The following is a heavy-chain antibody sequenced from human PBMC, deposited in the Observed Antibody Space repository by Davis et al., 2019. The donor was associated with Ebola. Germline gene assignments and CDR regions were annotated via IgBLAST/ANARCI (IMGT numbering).Heavy chain of an antibody. CDR1: GFNFGEYA. CDR3: TVTTVTTGSDY. V-gene: IGHV3-49*04. D-gene: IGHD4-11*01. CDR2: IRNKAYGGTT. Sequence: PGGSLRLSCTASGFNFGEYALTWVRQTPRKGLEWVGFIRNKAYGGTTEYAASVKGRFTISRDDSGNIAYLQMNSLKTEDTAVYYCTVTTVTTGSDYWGQGTLVTVSS. J-gene: IGHJ4*02.